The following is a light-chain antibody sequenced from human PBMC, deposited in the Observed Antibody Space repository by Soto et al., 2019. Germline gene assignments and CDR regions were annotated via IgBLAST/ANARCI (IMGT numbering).Light chain of an antibody. CDR1: QTISNY. J-gene: IGKJ1*01. CDR2: RSS. V-gene: IGKV1-5*03. Sequence: DIQMTQSPSTLSASVGYRVTITCRASQTISNYLTWYQQRPGKAPKLLIYRSSILQNGVPSRFSGSGSGTEFTLTISSLQPDDFATYYCQQYYIYATFGQGTRVEI. CDR3: QQYYIYAT.